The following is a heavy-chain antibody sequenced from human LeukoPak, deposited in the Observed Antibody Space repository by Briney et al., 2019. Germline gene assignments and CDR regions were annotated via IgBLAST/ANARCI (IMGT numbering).Heavy chain of an antibody. Sequence: PGGSLRLSCAASGFTFSSYSMSWVRQARGKGLEWVSSISTTSTYIYYADSVKGRFTISRDNARNSLYLQMNSLRAEDTAVYYCARDYAPDDIWGQGTMVTVSS. V-gene: IGHV3-21*01. CDR2: ISTTSTYI. J-gene: IGHJ3*02. D-gene: IGHD1-14*01. CDR1: GFTFSSYS. CDR3: ARDYAPDDI.